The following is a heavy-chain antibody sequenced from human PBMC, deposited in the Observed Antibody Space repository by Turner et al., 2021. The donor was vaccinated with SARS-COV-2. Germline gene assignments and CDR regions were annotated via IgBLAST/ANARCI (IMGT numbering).Heavy chain of an antibody. D-gene: IGHD6-13*01. Sequence: DVQLLESGGGWVQPGGWLRLSCSASGFTFSSYAMHCVRQAPGKGLDYVSAISSNGDRTYYADSVKGRFTISRDNSKNTLYLQMSSLRAEDTAVYYCASSWYSDYWGQGTLVTVSS. V-gene: IGHV3-64D*06. J-gene: IGHJ4*02. CDR1: GFTFSSYA. CDR3: ASSWYSDY. CDR2: ISSNGDRT.